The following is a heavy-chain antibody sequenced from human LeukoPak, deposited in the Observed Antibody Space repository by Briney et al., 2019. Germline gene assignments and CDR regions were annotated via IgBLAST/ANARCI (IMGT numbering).Heavy chain of an antibody. CDR2: ISYDGGIK. V-gene: IGHV3-30*18. J-gene: IGHJ4*02. CDR3: AKGPYYDVLAEIDH. Sequence: PGRSLRLSCAASGFSFSTYGMHRVRQAPAKGLEWVALISYDGGIKWYADSAKGRFTISRDNSRTTLYLQMNSLRAEDTAAYYCAKGPYYDVLAEIDHWGQGTLVTVSS. CDR1: GFSFSTYG. D-gene: IGHD3-9*01.